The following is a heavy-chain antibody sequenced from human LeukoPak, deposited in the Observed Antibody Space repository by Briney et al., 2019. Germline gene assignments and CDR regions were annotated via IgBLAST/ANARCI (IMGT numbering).Heavy chain of an antibody. Sequence: GGSLRLSCAASGFTFSDYYMSWIRQAPGKGLEWVSYISSSGSTIYYADSVKGRFTISRDNAKNSLYLQMNSLRAEDTAVYYCARTRHILTFYYMDVWGKGTTVTISS. CDR1: GFTFSDYY. CDR2: ISSSGSTI. D-gene: IGHD3-9*01. V-gene: IGHV3-11*01. CDR3: ARTRHILTFYYMDV. J-gene: IGHJ6*03.